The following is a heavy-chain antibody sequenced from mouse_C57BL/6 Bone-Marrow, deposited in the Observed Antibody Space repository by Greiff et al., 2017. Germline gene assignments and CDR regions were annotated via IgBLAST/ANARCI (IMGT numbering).Heavy chain of an antibody. CDR1: GFNIKDDY. J-gene: IGHJ4*01. Sequence: EVQLQQSGAELVRPGASVKLSCTASGFNIKDDYMHWVKQRPEQGLEWIGWIDPENGDTEYASKFQGKATITADTSSNTAYLQLSSLTSEDTAVYDCTTFYYYGMDYWGQGTSVTVSS. V-gene: IGHV14-4*01. CDR3: TTFYYYGMDY. CDR2: IDPENGDT.